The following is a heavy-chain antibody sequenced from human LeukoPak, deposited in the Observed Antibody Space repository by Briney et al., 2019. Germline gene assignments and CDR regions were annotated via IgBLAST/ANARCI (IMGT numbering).Heavy chain of an antibody. D-gene: IGHD6-13*01. J-gene: IGHJ4*02. CDR2: MNPNSGNT. V-gene: IGHV1-8*01. CDR1: GDTFKNYA. CDR3: ARVRSSSWYLN. Sequence: ASVKVSCKASGDTFKNYAINWVRQATGQGLEWMGWMNPNSGNTGYAQKFQGRVTITRNTSISTAYMELSSLRSEDTAVYYCARVRSSSWYLNWGQGTLVTVSS.